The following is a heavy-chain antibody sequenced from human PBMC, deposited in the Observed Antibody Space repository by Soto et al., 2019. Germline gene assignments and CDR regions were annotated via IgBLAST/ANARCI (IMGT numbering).Heavy chain of an antibody. CDR1: GGTLSSYA. V-gene: IGHV1-69*01. J-gene: IGHJ5*02. Sequence: GASVKVSWKASGGTLSSYAISWVRQAPGQGLEWMGGIIPIFGTANYAQKFQGRVTITADESTSTAYMELSSLRSEDTAVYYCARVLTGTTFGFDPWGQGTLVTVYS. CDR2: IIPIFGTA. D-gene: IGHD1-20*01. CDR3: ARVLTGTTFGFDP.